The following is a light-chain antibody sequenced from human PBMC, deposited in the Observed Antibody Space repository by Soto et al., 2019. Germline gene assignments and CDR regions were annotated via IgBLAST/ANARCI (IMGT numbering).Light chain of an antibody. Sequence: EIVLTQSPGTLSLSPGERATLSCRASQSVSRYLAWYQQKPGQAPSVLIYGASSRATGIPDRFSGSGSGTDFTLTSSRLEPEDFAVYYCQQYGSSPWTFGQGTKVEIK. CDR3: QQYGSSPWT. V-gene: IGKV3-20*01. CDR2: GAS. J-gene: IGKJ1*01. CDR1: QSVSRY.